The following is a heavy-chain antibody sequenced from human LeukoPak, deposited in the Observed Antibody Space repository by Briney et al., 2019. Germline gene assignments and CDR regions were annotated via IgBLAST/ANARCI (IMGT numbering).Heavy chain of an antibody. Sequence: QSSETLSLTCTVSGGSISSYYWSWIRQPAGKGLEWIGRIYTSGSTNYNPSLKSRVTMSVDTSKNQFSLKLSSVTAADTAVYYCARDRVAVAGTFFDYWGQGTLVTVSS. J-gene: IGHJ4*02. CDR1: GGSISSYY. D-gene: IGHD6-19*01. CDR2: IYTSGST. V-gene: IGHV4-4*07. CDR3: ARDRVAVAGTFFDY.